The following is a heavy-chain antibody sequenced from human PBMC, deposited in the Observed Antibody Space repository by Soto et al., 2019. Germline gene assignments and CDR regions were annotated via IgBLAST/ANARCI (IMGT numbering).Heavy chain of an antibody. Sequence: GCFIMLCCASCGFTFSIYAMHWVRQAPGKGLECVAVISYDGSNNYYADSVKGRFTISRDNSKNTLYLQMNSLRVEDTAVYHCARVHSTLYGRTMGGPYGMDGWGQGTTVTLSS. V-gene: IGHV3-30-3*01. CDR3: ARVHSTLYGRTMGGPYGMDG. D-gene: IGHD2-8*01. CDR2: ISYDGSNN. J-gene: IGHJ6*01. CDR1: GFTFSIYA.